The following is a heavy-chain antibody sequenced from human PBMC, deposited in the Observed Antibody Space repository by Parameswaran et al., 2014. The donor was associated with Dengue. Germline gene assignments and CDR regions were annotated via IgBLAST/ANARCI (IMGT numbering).Heavy chain of an antibody. CDR1: GFTFSDYY. V-gene: IGHV3-11*01. Sequence: SLKISCAASGFTFSDYYMSWIRQAPGKGLEWVSYISSSGSTIYYADSVKGRFTISRDNAKNSLYLQMNSLRAEDTAVYYCARDLPYYYGSGPEDYWGQGTLVTVSS. CDR3: ARDLPYYYGSGPEDY. J-gene: IGHJ4*02. D-gene: IGHD3-10*01. CDR2: ISSSGSTI.